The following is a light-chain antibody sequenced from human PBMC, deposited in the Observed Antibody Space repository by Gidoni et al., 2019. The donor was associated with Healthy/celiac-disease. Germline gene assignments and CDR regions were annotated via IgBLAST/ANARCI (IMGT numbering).Light chain of an antibody. CDR3: QQANSFPWT. J-gene: IGKJ1*01. Sequence: DLPVADAPSSVSASVGDRVTITCRASQGISSWLAWYQQKPGKAPKLLIYAASSLQSVVPSRFSSSGSGTDFTLTISSLQPEDFATYYCQQANSFPWTFGQGTKVEIK. CDR1: QGISSW. V-gene: IGKV1-12*01. CDR2: AAS.